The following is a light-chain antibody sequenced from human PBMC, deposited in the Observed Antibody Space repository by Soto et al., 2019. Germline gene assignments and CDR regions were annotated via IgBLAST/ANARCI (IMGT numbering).Light chain of an antibody. CDR1: SSDVGGYDY. V-gene: IGLV2-14*01. CDR2: EVS. CDR3: SSYTTTSALV. J-gene: IGLJ2*01. Sequence: QSAPTQPASVSGSPVQSITISCTGNSSDVGGYDYVSWYQHHPGKVPKLIIYEVSKRPSGVSHRFSGSKSGNTASLTISGLQTEDEDDYYCSSYTTTSALVFGGGTKLTVL.